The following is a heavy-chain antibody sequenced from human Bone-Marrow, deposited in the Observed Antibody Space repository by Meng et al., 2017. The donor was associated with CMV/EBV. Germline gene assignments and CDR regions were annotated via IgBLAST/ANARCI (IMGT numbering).Heavy chain of an antibody. V-gene: IGHV4-39*07. J-gene: IGHJ4*02. CDR2: IYHSGST. CDR1: GGSISSSSYY. D-gene: IGHD5-12*01. CDR3: ARIGGYAR. Sequence: ESLKISCTVSGGSISSSSYYWGWIRQPPGKGLEWIGSIYHSGSTYYNPSLKSRVTISVDTSENQFSLKLSSVTAADTAVYYCARIGGYARWGQGTLVTVSS.